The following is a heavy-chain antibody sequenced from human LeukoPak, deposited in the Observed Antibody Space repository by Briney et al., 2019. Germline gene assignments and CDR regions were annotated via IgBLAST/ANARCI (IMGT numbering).Heavy chain of an antibody. J-gene: IGHJ4*02. D-gene: IGHD3-10*01. V-gene: IGHV3-7*01. CDR3: ARDKNYYGSGSKGVFDY. Sequence: GGSLRLSCAASGFTFSSYWMSWVRQAPGKGLEWVANIKQDGSEKYCVDSVKGRFTISRDNAKNSPYLQMNSLRAEDTAVYYCARDKNYYGSGSKGVFDYWGQGTLVTVSS. CDR2: IKQDGSEK. CDR1: GFTFSSYW.